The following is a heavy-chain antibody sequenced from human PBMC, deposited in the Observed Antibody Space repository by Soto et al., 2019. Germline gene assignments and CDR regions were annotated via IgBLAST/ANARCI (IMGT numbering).Heavy chain of an antibody. CDR1: GGSISSGGYY. V-gene: IGHV4-61*08. D-gene: IGHD3-3*01. Sequence: SETLSLTCTVSGGSISSGGYYWSWIRQHPGKGLEWIGYIYHSGSTNYNPSLKSRVPISVDTSKNQFSLKLSSVTAADTAVYDFARDRISITIFGVVTEDAFDIWGQGTMVTVSS. CDR2: IYHSGST. CDR3: ARDRISITIFGVVTEDAFDI. J-gene: IGHJ3*02.